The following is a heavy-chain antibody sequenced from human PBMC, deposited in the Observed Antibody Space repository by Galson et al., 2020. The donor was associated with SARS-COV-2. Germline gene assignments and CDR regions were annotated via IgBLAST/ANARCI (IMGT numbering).Heavy chain of an antibody. V-gene: IGHV5-51*01. D-gene: IGHD3-10*01. CDR2: IYPGDSDT. CDR3: ARLRNTRGVRGVIYYCDY. CDR1: GYSFTSYW. Sequence: GESLKNSCKGSGYSFTSYWIGWVRQMPGKGLEWMGIIYPGDSDTRYSPSFQGQVTISADKSISTAYLQWSSLKASDTAMYYCARLRNTRGVRGVIYYCDYWGQRTLVTVSS. J-gene: IGHJ4*02.